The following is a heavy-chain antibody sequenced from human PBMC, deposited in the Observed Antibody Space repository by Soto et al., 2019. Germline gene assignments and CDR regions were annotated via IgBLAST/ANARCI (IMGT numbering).Heavy chain of an antibody. CDR3: AKCMQAYWNYDAHHI. V-gene: IGHV1-46*01. J-gene: IGHJ3*02. Sequence: ASVKVSCKAPADTFTSYYIHWVRQAPGHGLEWMGIINPNGGSTRFAQTFQGRITMTTDTSTSTVYMELRSLRAEDTALYYCAKCMQAYWNYDAHHIWGQGTMVTVSS. CDR2: INPNGGST. D-gene: IGHD1-7*01. CDR1: ADTFTSYY.